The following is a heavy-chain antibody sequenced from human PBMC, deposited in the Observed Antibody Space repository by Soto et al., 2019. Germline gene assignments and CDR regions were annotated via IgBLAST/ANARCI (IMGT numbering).Heavy chain of an antibody. CDR2: ITGSGGST. J-gene: IGHJ5*02. D-gene: IGHD3-22*01. CDR3: ARVLYYYDTGYVDP. V-gene: IGHV3-23*01. CDR1: GFTFSSYA. Sequence: VQLLESGGGLVQPGGSLRLSCAASGFTFSSYAMSWVRQAPGRGLEWVSAITGSGGSTYYADSVKGRFTISRDNSTNPLYLQMISLRAADPAVYYCARVLYYYDTGYVDPWGQGALVTVSS.